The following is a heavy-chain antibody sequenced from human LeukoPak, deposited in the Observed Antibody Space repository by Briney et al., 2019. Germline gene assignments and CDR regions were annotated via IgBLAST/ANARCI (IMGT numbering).Heavy chain of an antibody. J-gene: IGHJ4*02. V-gene: IGHV3-23*01. D-gene: IGHD1-26*01. CDR3: AKDEAPTVGATDC. CDR1: GFTFSIKA. Sequence: PGGSLTLPCAPSGFTFSIKAISWVRQAPGRGREGVSTIGDTDIVTHYADSVKGRFTISRDDSKSTLYLQMNSLRADDTAVYYCAKDEAPTVGATDCWGQGTLVTVSS. CDR2: IGDTDIVT.